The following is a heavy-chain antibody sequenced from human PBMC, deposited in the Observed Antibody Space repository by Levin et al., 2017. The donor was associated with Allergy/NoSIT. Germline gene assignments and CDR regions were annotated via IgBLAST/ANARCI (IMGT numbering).Heavy chain of an antibody. J-gene: IGHJ4*02. CDR2: ISGSGGNT. D-gene: IGHD3-9*01. CDR1: GFSFSSYV. CDR3: AKGSILTGYPDPYYFDC. V-gene: IGHV3-23*01. Sequence: GGSLRLSCAASGFSFSSYVMSWVRQAPGKGLEWVSGISGSGGNTYYADSVKGRFTISRDNSKNTLHLQMNSLRAEDTAVYYCAKGSILTGYPDPYYFDCWGQGTLVTVSS.